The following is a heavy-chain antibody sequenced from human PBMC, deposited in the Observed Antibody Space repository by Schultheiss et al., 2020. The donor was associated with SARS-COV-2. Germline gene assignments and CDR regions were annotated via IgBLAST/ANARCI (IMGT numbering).Heavy chain of an antibody. D-gene: IGHD6-6*01. CDR2: IYYSGST. V-gene: IGHV4-59*01. J-gene: IGHJ6*02. Sequence: GSLRLSCTVSGGSISSYYWSWIRQPPGKGLEWIGYIYYSGSTNYNPSLKSRVTISVDTSKNQFSLKLSSVTAADTAVYYCARYLDVEYSSSSELGYYYGMDVWGQGTTVTVSS. CDR1: GGSISSYY. CDR3: ARYLDVEYSSSSELGYYYGMDV.